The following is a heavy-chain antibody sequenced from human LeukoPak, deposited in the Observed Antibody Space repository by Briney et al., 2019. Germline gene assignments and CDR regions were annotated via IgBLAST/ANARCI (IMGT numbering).Heavy chain of an antibody. CDR1: GFTLSSYA. D-gene: IGHD5-18*01. J-gene: IGHJ4*02. V-gene: IGHV3-7*01. CDR3: ARADWDTAMIDY. CDR2: IKQDGSEK. Sequence: GSLRLSCVASGFTLSSYAVSWVRQAPGKGLEWVANIKQDGSEKYYVDSVKGRFTISRDNAKNSLYLQMNSLRAEDTAVYYCARADWDTAMIDYWGQGTLVTVSS.